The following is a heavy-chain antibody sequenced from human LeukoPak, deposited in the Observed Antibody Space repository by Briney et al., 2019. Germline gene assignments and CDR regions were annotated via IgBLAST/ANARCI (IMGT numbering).Heavy chain of an antibody. V-gene: IGHV4-59*01. J-gene: IGHJ5*02. D-gene: IGHD6-19*01. CDR1: GGSISSYY. CDR2: IYYSGST. Sequence: SETLSLTCTVSGGSISSYYWSWIRQPPGKGLEWIGYIYYSGSTNYNPSLKSRVTISVDTSKNQFSLKLSSVTAADTAVYYCAREQWLATGAYNWFDPWGQGTLVTVSS. CDR3: AREQWLATGAYNWFDP.